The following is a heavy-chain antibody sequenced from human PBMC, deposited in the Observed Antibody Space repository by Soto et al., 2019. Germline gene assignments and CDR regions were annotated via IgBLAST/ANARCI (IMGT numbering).Heavy chain of an antibody. J-gene: IGHJ6*02. V-gene: IGHV4-61*01. CDR2: MYKTGET. CDR1: GGSVSTGMKY. D-gene: IGHD3-10*01. CDR3: MKAHESGDFLGMSV. Sequence: SETLSLTCTVSGGSVSTGMKYWGWVRQPPGKALEFVGYMYKTGETLLNSSLKSRVTLSMETSKNQFSLTLSSVTAADTAVYFCMKAHESGDFLGMSVWGPGTTVTVSS.